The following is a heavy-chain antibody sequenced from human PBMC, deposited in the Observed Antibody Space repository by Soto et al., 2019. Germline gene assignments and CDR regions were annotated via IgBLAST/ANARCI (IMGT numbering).Heavy chain of an antibody. V-gene: IGHV3-15*07. CDR2: IKSKTDGGTT. CDR3: TTDVIPMIVVVNTDY. J-gene: IGHJ4*02. D-gene: IGHD3-22*01. Sequence: GGSLRLSCAASGFTFSNAWMNWVRQAPGKGLEWVGRIKSKTDGGTTDYAAPVKGRFTISRDDSKNTLYLQMNSLKTEDTAVYYCTTDVIPMIVVVNTDYWGQGTLVTVSS. CDR1: GFTFSNAW.